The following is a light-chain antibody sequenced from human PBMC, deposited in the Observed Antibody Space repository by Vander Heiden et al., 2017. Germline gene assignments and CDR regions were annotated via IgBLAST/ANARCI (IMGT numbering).Light chain of an antibody. CDR2: EVS. CDR1: QSLLHSSIKTD. V-gene: IGKV2D-29*01. CDR3: MENIRLPVS. Sequence: DVELTQTPLSLSVSPGQPASMSCKSSQSLLHSSIKTDLYWYLQKAGQLPHLLIYEVSSLFPGVPYRFSGSGSGTDFTLKISRVEAEDFAIYYCMENIRLPVSFGGGTKLEIK. J-gene: IGKJ4*01.